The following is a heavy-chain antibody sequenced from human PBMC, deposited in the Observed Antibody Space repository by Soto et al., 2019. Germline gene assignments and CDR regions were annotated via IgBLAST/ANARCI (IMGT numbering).Heavy chain of an antibody. J-gene: IGHJ4*02. V-gene: IGHV4-31*03. Sequence: PSETLSLTCTVSCGSISSGGYYWSWIRQHPGKGLEWIGYIYYSGSTYYNPSLKSRVTISVDTSKNQFSLKLSSVTAADTAVYYCAKSVGAAGNFLFDYWGQGTLVTVSS. CDR3: AKSVGAAGNFLFDY. CDR2: IYYSGST. CDR1: CGSISSGGYY. D-gene: IGHD6-13*01.